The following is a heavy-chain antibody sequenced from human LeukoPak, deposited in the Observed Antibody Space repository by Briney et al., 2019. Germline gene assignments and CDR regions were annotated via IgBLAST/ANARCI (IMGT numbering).Heavy chain of an antibody. CDR1: GYTLTELS. J-gene: IGHJ3*02. CDR2: FDPEDGET. Sequence: GASVKVSCKVSGYTLTELSMHWVRQAPGKGLEWMGGFDPEDGETIYAQKFQGRVTMTEDTSTDTAYMELSSLRSEDTAVYYCATQNKRDPTQDAFDIWGQGTMVTVSS. D-gene: IGHD2/OR15-2a*01. V-gene: IGHV1-24*01. CDR3: ATQNKRDPTQDAFDI.